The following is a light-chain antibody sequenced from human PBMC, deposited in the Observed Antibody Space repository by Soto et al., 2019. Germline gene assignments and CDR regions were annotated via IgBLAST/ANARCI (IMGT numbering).Light chain of an antibody. Sequence: DIQLTQSPSSLSASVGDRVTITCRASESVTIWLAWYQQKPGKAPRLLIYDASNLEGGVPSRFSASGSGTEFTLTISSLQPDDFATYYCEQYDSRSPWTFGQGTKIEIK. J-gene: IGKJ1*01. CDR3: EQYDSRSPWT. CDR2: DAS. CDR1: ESVTIW. V-gene: IGKV1-5*01.